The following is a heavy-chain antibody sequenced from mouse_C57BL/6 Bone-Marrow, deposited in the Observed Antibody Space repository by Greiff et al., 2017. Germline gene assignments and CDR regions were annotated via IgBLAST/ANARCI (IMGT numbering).Heavy chain of an antibody. Sequence: EVKLVESGGGLVKPGGSLKLSRAASGFTFSSYTMSWVRQTPEKRLEWVATISGGGGNTYYPDSVKGRVTISRDNAKNTLYLQMSSLRSEDTALYYCARQGEWGQGTLVTVSA. CDR2: ISGGGGNT. J-gene: IGHJ3*02. V-gene: IGHV5-9*01. CDR3: ARQGE. CDR1: GFTFSSYT.